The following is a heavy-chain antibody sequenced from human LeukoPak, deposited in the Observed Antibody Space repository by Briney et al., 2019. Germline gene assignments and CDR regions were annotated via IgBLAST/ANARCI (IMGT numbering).Heavy chain of an antibody. CDR2: ISYDGNNQ. J-gene: IGHJ4*02. CDR3: ARSKGSDY. D-gene: IGHD3-10*01. Sequence: SGGSLRLSCAASGFTFSNYAMHWVRQAPGKGLEWVAVISYDGNNQYYADSVKGRFTISRDNSKNTLYLQMNSLRAEDTAVYYCARSKGSDYWCQGTLVTVSS. CDR1: GFTFSNYA. V-gene: IGHV3-30*04.